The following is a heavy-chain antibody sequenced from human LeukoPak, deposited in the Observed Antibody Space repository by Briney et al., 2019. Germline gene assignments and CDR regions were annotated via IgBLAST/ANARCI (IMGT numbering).Heavy chain of an antibody. CDR2: ISWNSGSI. CDR1: GFTFDDYA. Sequence: GGSPRLSCAASGFTFDDYAMHWVRQAPGKGLEWVSGISWNSGSIGYADSVKGRFTISRDNAKNSLYLQMNSLRAEDTALYYCAKGLTWFGELLSHFDYWGQGTLVTVSS. D-gene: IGHD3-10*01. CDR3: AKGLTWFGELLSHFDY. J-gene: IGHJ4*02. V-gene: IGHV3-9*01.